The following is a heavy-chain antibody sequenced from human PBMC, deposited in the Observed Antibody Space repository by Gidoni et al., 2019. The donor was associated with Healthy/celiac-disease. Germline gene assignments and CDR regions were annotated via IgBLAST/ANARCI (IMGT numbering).Heavy chain of an antibody. Sequence: QVQLVESGGGVVQPGRSLRLSCAASGFTFSSYAMHWVRQAPGKGLEWVAVISYDGSNKYYADSVKGRFTISRDNSKNTLYLQMNSLRAEDTAVYYCARDKHIVVVTAISWYFDLWGRGTLVTVSS. D-gene: IGHD2-21*02. V-gene: IGHV3-30*04. CDR2: ISYDGSNK. J-gene: IGHJ2*01. CDR3: ARDKHIVVVTAISWYFDL. CDR1: GFTFSSYA.